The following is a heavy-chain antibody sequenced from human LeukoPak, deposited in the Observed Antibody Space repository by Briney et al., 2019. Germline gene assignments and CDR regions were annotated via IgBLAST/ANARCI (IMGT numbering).Heavy chain of an antibody. V-gene: IGHV4-4*07. CDR1: GGSIIGYY. D-gene: IGHD6-19*01. J-gene: IGHJ4*02. Sequence: PSETLSLTCTVSGGSIIGYYLSWIRQPAGKRLEWIGRIYTDVSTDYNPSLKSRVTMSVDASKNQFSLQLTSVTVADTAVYYCARDPSYSSGYFDYWGQGTLVTVSS. CDR2: IYTDVST. CDR3: ARDPSYSSGYFDY.